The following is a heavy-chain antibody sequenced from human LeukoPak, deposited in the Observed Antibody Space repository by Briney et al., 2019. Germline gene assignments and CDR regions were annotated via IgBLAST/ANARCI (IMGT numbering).Heavy chain of an antibody. D-gene: IGHD3-22*01. V-gene: IGHV3-23*01. J-gene: IGHJ4*02. CDR2: ISGSGGRT. CDR1: GFTFRSYG. CDR3: AKDLLRTVVVITAAGYYFDY. Sequence: GGSLRLSCAVSGFTFRSYGMNWVRQAPGKGLEWVSAISGSGGRTFYADSVRGRFTISRDNSENTRYLQMNSLRAEDTAVYYCAKDLLRTVVVITAAGYYFDYWGQGTLVTVSS.